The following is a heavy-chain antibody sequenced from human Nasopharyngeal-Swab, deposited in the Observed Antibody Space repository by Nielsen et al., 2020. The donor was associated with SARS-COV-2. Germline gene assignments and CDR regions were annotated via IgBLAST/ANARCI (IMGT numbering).Heavy chain of an antibody. J-gene: IGHJ5*02. Sequence: SETLSLTRAVYGGSFSGYYWSWIRQPPGKGLEWIGEINHSGSTNYNPSLKSRVTISVDTSKNQFSLKLSSVTAADTAVYYCARALGYSSAWGQGTLVTVSS. CDR1: GGSFSGYY. CDR3: ARALGYSSA. D-gene: IGHD6-19*01. CDR2: INHSGST. V-gene: IGHV4-34*01.